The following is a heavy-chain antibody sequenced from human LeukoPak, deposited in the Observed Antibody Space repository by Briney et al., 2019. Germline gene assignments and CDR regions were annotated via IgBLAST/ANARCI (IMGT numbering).Heavy chain of an antibody. Sequence: SETLSLTCAVYGGSFSGYYWSWIRQPPGKGLEWIGEINHSGSTNYNPSLKSRVTISVDTCKNQFSLKLSSATAADTAVYYCARGRVYELPVFDYWGQGTLVTVSS. CDR3: ARGRVYELPVFDY. J-gene: IGHJ4*02. V-gene: IGHV4-34*01. D-gene: IGHD1-26*01. CDR2: INHSGST. CDR1: GGSFSGYY.